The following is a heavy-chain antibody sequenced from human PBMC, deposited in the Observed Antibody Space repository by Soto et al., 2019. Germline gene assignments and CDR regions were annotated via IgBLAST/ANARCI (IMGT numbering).Heavy chain of an antibody. CDR3: ARVVSDSSSCFAP. J-gene: IGHJ5*02. CDR1: GGSISSGNYY. D-gene: IGHD6-13*01. V-gene: IGHV4-31*03. CDR2: IYYSGST. Sequence: SETLSLTCTVSGGSISSGNYYWSWIRQHPGKGLEWIGYIYYSGSTSYNPSLKSRVTISVDTFKNHFSLKLSSVTAADTAVYYCARVVSDSSSCFAPWGQVTLVTVSS.